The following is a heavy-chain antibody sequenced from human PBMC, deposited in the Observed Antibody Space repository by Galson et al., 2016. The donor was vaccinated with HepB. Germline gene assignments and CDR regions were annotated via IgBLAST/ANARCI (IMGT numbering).Heavy chain of an antibody. V-gene: IGHV3-23*01. CDR3: AKDTARYCSSTSCSYGMDV. J-gene: IGHJ6*02. Sequence: SLRLSCAASGFTFGNYAMSWVRQAPGKGLEWVSSITNIGGNTYYADSVKGRFTISRDNSKNTLYLQMNSLRAEDTAVYYCAKDTARYCSSTSCSYGMDVWGQGTTVTVSS. CDR1: GFTFGNYA. D-gene: IGHD2-2*01. CDR2: ITNIGGNT.